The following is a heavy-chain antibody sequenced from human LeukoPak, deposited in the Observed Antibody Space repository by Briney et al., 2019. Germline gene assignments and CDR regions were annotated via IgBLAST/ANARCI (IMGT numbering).Heavy chain of an antibody. Sequence: SETLSLTCTVSGGSISTYYWSWIRQPPGKGLEWIGYAHYSETTNYNPSLKNRVTISVDTSKNQFSLSLSSVTAADTAVYYCARGYCSSTTCYAYFQHCGQGTLVIVSS. CDR3: ARGYCSSTTCYAYFQH. V-gene: IGHV4-59*01. J-gene: IGHJ1*01. D-gene: IGHD2-2*01. CDR2: AHYSETT. CDR1: GGSISTYY.